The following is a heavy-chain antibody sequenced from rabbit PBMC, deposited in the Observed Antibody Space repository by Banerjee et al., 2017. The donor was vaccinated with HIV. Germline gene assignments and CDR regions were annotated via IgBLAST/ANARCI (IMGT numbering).Heavy chain of an antibody. CDR2: IYAGNSGST. D-gene: IGHD4-1*01. CDR1: GFSFTANYV. CDR3: ARDLAGAIGWNFNL. V-gene: IGHV1S45*01. Sequence: QEQLEESGGGLVKPEGSLTLTCTASGFSFTANYVMCWVRQAPGKGLEWIACIYAGNSGSTGYASWAKGRFTISKTSWTTVTLQMTSLTAADTATYFCARDLAGAIGWNFNLWGQGTLVTVS. J-gene: IGHJ4*01.